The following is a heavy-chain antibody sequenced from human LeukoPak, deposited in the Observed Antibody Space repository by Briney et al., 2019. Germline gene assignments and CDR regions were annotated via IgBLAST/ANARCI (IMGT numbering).Heavy chain of an antibody. J-gene: IGHJ6*03. Sequence: GGSLRLSCAASGFTFSRSAVSWVRQAPGKGPEWVSSVSASGGSTYYGDSVKGRFTISRDNAKNTLYLQMNDLRVEDTAVYYCAYKGGGYYDYMDVWGKGTTVTVSS. D-gene: IGHD3-16*01. CDR1: GFTFSRSA. CDR2: VSASGGST. CDR3: AYKGGGYYDYMDV. V-gene: IGHV3-23*01.